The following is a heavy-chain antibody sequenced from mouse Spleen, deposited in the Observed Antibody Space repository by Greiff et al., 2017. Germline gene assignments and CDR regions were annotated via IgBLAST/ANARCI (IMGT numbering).Heavy chain of an antibody. CDR2: IRNKANGYTT. CDR3: ARSITTVVAAYYFDY. J-gene: IGHJ2*01. V-gene: IGHV7-3*01. Sequence: EVNVVESGGGLVQPGGSLSLSCAASGFTFTDYYMSWVRQPPGKALEWLGFIRNKANGYTTEYSASVKGRFTISRDNSQSILYLQMNALRAEDSATYYCARSITTVVAAYYFDYWGQGTTLTVSS. D-gene: IGHD1-1*01. CDR1: GFTFTDYY.